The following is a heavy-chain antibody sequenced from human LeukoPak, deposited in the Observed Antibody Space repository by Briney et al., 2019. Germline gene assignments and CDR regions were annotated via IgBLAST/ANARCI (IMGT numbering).Heavy chain of an antibody. D-gene: IGHD3-9*01. J-gene: IGHJ6*02. CDR3: ARDGDYDILTGLSDYYYGMDV. Sequence: ASVKVSCKASGYTFTSYGISWVRQTPGQGLEWMGWISAYNGNTNYAQKLQGRVTMTTDTSTSTAYMELRSLRSDDTAVYYCARDGDYDILTGLSDYYYGMDVWGQGTTVTVS. CDR2: ISAYNGNT. CDR1: GYTFTSYG. V-gene: IGHV1-18*01.